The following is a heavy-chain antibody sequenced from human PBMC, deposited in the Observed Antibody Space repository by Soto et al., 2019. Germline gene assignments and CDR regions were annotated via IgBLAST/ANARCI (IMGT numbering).Heavy chain of an antibody. Sequence: GGSLRLSCAASGFTFSSYAMHWVRQAPGKGLEWVAVISYDGSNKYYADSVKGRFTISRDNSKNTLYLQMNSLRAEDTAVYYCARDLRGWLVQENYFDYWGQGTLVTVSS. CDR2: ISYDGSNK. D-gene: IGHD6-19*01. CDR3: ARDLRGWLVQENYFDY. V-gene: IGHV3-30-3*01. J-gene: IGHJ4*02. CDR1: GFTFSSYA.